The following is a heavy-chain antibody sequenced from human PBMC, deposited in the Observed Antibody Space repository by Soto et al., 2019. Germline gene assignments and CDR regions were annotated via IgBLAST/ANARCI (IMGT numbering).Heavy chain of an antibody. D-gene: IGHD6-19*01. Sequence: QMQLVESGGGVVQPGGSLRLSCAASGFTFNYYPMHWVRQAPGKGLEWVAVVSFDGSNKYYADSVKGRFTISKDNSKNTLYLQMNSLRREDTAVYYCARLPGPLVAVLYIYPLDGREAMSDVDVWGQGTTVTVPS. CDR3: ARLPGPLVAVLYIYPLDGREAMSDVDV. J-gene: IGHJ6*02. CDR1: GFTFNYYP. CDR2: VSFDGSNK. V-gene: IGHV3-30-3*01.